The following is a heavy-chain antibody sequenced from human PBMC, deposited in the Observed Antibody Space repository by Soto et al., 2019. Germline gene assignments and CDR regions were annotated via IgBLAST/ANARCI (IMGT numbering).Heavy chain of an antibody. CDR3: ARDYFHDYAWGSYRYDAFDI. Sequence: GGSLRLSCAASGFTFSSYSMNWVRQAPGKGLEWVSYVSSSSSTIYYADSGKGRFTIARDNDKNSLYRQMNSLRDEDPAVYYCARDYFHDYAWGSYRYDAFDIWGQGTLVTVSS. J-gene: IGHJ3*02. CDR2: VSSSSSTI. V-gene: IGHV3-48*02. CDR1: GFTFSSYS. D-gene: IGHD3-16*02.